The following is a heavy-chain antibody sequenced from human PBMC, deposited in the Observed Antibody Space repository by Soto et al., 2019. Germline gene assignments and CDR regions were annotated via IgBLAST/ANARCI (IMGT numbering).Heavy chain of an antibody. Sequence: PGGSLRLSCTASGFPFSDYSMSWIRQAPGKGLEWLAYIGRSGSPIYYTDSVKGRFAVSRDNAKNSLFLQMISLRAEEDTALYFCARGRDFIWFGEILGHGTMVTVSS. V-gene: IGHV3-11*01. J-gene: IGHJ3*02. CDR3: ARGRDFIWFGEI. D-gene: IGHD3-10*01. CDR1: GFPFSDYS. CDR2: IGRSGSPI.